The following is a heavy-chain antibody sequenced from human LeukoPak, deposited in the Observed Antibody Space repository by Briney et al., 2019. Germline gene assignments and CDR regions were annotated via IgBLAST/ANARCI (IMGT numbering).Heavy chain of an antibody. CDR2: INHSGST. CDR1: GGSFSGYY. D-gene: IGHD3-22*01. J-gene: IGHJ3*02. V-gene: IGHV4-34*01. CDR3: ARDGATMIVVDDAFDI. Sequence: SETLSLTCAVYGGSFSGYYWSWIRQPPGKGLEWIGEINHSGSTNYNPSLKSRVTISVDTSKNQFSLKLSSVTAADTAVYYCARDGATMIVVDDAFDIWGQGTMVTVSS.